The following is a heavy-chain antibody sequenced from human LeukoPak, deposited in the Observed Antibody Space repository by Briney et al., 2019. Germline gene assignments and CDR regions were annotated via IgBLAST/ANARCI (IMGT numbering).Heavy chain of an antibody. D-gene: IGHD5-18*01. V-gene: IGHV3-48*01. J-gene: IGHJ4*02. Sequence: GGSLRLSCAASGFTFSSYSMNWVRQAPGKGLEWVSYISSSSSTIYYADSVKGRFTISRDNAKNSLYLQMNSLRAEGTAVYYCARQLGYSYGKLDYWGQGTLVTVSS. CDR1: GFTFSSYS. CDR3: ARQLGYSYGKLDY. CDR2: ISSSSSTI.